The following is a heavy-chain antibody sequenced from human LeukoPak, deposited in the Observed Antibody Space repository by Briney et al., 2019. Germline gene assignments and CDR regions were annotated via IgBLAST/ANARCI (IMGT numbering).Heavy chain of an antibody. CDR1: GFTFSSYE. CDR3: ASILSGRPSLYYMDV. J-gene: IGHJ6*03. V-gene: IGHV3-48*03. CDR2: ISSSGSTI. D-gene: IGHD3-10*01. Sequence: GGSLRLSCAASGFTFSSYEMNWVRQAPGKGLEWVSYISSSGSTIYYADSVKGRFTISRDNAKNSLYLQMNSLRAEDTAVYYCASILSGRPSLYYMDVWGKGTTVTVSS.